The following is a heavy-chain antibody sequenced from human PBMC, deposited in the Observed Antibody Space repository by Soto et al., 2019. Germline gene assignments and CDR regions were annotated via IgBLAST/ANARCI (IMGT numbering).Heavy chain of an antibody. J-gene: IGHJ6*02. CDR2: MNNTGGT. V-gene: IGHV4-59*01. Sequence: QVQLQESGPGLVKPSETLSLTCTVSGGSISRYYWSWIRLPQGKGLEWIGYMNNTGGTGYNPPSQSRVPRPLAPSKNHFSLRLTSVTAAATAVYYFAGYLWGYCGNDCYPLYVWGQGTTVTVSS. CDR1: GGSISRYY. D-gene: IGHD2-21*02. CDR3: AGYLWGYCGNDCYPLYV.